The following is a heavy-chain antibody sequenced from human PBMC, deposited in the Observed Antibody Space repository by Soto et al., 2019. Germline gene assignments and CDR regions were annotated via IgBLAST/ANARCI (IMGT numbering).Heavy chain of an antibody. J-gene: IGHJ5*02. CDR2: IKSKTDGGTT. CDR3: TLYRWDGRYYYSPRFDP. D-gene: IGHD3-22*01. Sequence: GGSLRLSCAASGFTFSNAWMSWVRQAPEKGLEWVGRIKSKTDGGTTDYAAPVKGRFTISRDDSKHTLFLQMNSLKTEDTAVYYCTLYRWDGRYYYSPRFDPWGQGTLVTVS. V-gene: IGHV3-15*01. CDR1: GFTFSNAW.